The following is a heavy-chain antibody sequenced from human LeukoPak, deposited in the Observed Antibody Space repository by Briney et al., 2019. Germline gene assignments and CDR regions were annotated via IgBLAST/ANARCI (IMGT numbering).Heavy chain of an antibody. CDR3: ATTYYYESRGHYFDY. CDR1: GYTFTNYG. Sequence: GASVKVSCKASGYTFTNYGISWVRQAPGQGLEWMGWISVYNGNTNYAQKLQGRVTMTTDSSTSTAYMELRSLRSDDTAVYYCATTYYYESRGHYFDYWGQGTLVTVSS. CDR2: ISVYNGNT. D-gene: IGHD3-22*01. V-gene: IGHV1-18*01. J-gene: IGHJ4*02.